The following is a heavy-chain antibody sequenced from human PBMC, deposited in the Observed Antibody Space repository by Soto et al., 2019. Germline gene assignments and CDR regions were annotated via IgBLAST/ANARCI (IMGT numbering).Heavy chain of an antibody. J-gene: IGHJ4*02. CDR1: GFTFDDYA. CDR3: AKDSDVLRFLEWGYCFDY. D-gene: IGHD3-3*01. CDR2: ISWNSGSI. V-gene: IGHV3-9*01. Sequence: EVQLVESGGGLVQPGRSLRLSCAASGFTFDDYAMHWVRQAPGKGLEWVSGISWNSGSIGYADSVKGRFTISRDNAKNSLYLHMNSLRAEDTALYYCAKDSDVLRFLEWGYCFDYWGQGTLVTVSS.